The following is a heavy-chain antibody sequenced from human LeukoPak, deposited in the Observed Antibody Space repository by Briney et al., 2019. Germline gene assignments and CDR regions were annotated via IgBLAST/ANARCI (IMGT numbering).Heavy chain of an antibody. D-gene: IGHD1-7*01. CDR2: ISTISGTL. CDR3: AGGDRGNYPSYAFDV. Sequence: GGSLRLSCAASGFSLSNYNMNWVRQAPGKGLEWISYISTISGTLHYADSVKGRATISRDNANNSLFLQMDSLRAEDTAVYYCAGGDRGNYPSYAFDVWGQGTSVIVSS. CDR1: GFSLSNYN. J-gene: IGHJ3*01. V-gene: IGHV3-48*01.